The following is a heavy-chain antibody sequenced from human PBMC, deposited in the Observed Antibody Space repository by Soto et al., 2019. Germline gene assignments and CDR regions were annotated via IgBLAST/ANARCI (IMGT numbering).Heavy chain of an antibody. Sequence: QVQLQESGPGLVKASETLSLTCTVSGGSISSYYWSWIRQPPGKGLEWIGYIYYSGSTNYNPSLKSRVTISVDTSKNQFSLKLSSVTAADTAVYYCARDGGRYYAMDVWGQGSTVTVSS. CDR2: IYYSGST. CDR3: ARDGGRYYAMDV. CDR1: GGSISSYY. D-gene: IGHD3-3*01. J-gene: IGHJ6*02. V-gene: IGHV4-59*01.